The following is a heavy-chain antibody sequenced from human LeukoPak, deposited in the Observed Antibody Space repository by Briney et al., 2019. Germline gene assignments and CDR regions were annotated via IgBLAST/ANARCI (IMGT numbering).Heavy chain of an antibody. J-gene: IGHJ4*02. V-gene: IGHV3-7*01. Sequence: PGGSLRFSCAASGFTCSNLWMSWVRQAPGKGLEWVAHINQDGTNTYHVDSVRGRFTISRDNAKKSLYLQLNNLRAEDTAVYYCAKYLNRPFDYWGQVTLVSV. CDR2: INQDGTNT. D-gene: IGHD1-14*01. CDR3: AKYLNRPFDY. CDR1: GFTCSNLW.